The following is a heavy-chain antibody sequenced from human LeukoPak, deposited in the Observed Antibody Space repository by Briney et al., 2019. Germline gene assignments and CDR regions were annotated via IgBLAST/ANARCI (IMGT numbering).Heavy chain of an antibody. CDR2: IHPSGST. Sequence: ASETLSLTCTVSGDSISSYYWSWVRQPAGKGLEWIGRIHPSGSTNYNPSLKSRVTLSVDTPKNQFSLKLSSVTAADTAVYYCARGPPPDFDYWGRGTLVTVSS. CDR3: ARGPPPDFDY. V-gene: IGHV4-4*07. J-gene: IGHJ4*02. CDR1: GDSISSYY.